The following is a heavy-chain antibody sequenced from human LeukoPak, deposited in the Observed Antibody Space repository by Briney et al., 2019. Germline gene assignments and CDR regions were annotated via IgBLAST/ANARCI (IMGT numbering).Heavy chain of an antibody. V-gene: IGHV1-8*03. D-gene: IGHD3-10*01. CDR1: GYTFTGYY. CDR2: MNPNSGNT. CDR3: VRGARQYFDY. Sequence: ASVKVSCKASGYTFTGYYMHWVRQATGQGLEWMGWMNPNSGNTGYAQKFQGRVTITRNTSISTAYMELSSLRSEDTAVYYCVRGARQYFDYWGQGTLVTVSS. J-gene: IGHJ4*02.